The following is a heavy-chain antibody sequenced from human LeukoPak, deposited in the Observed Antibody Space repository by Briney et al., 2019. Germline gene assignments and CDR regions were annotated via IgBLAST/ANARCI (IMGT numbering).Heavy chain of an antibody. CDR2: IYTSGST. J-gene: IGHJ5*02. V-gene: IGHV4-59*10. Sequence: PSETLSLTCAVYGGSFSGYYWSWIRQPAGKGLEWIGRIYTSGSTNYNPSLKSRVTISVDTSKNQFSLKLSSVTAADTAVYYCASGDYLWFDPWGQGTLVTVSS. CDR1: GGSFSGYY. CDR3: ASGDYLWFDP. D-gene: IGHD4-17*01.